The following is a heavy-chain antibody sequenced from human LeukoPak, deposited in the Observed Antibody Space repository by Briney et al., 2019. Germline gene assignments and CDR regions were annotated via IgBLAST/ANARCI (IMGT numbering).Heavy chain of an antibody. D-gene: IGHD6-13*01. CDR1: GFTFSNYW. Sequence: GGSLRLSGTFSGFTFSNYWLLWVRQAPGKGLVWVSRINSDGSSTIYADSVEGRFTVSRDNAKNTLYLQIDSLRAEDTAVYFCARGPSYSSSWFGLDYWGQGTRVIVSS. J-gene: IGHJ4*02. V-gene: IGHV3-74*01. CDR2: INSDGSST. CDR3: ARGPSYSSSWFGLDY.